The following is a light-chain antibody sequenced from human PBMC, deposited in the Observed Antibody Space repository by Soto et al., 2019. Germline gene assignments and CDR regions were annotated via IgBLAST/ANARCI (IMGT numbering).Light chain of an antibody. J-gene: IGKJ1*01. CDR1: QRISTY. CDR2: AAA. CDR3: QQCYSSPRT. V-gene: IGKV1-39*01. Sequence: DIQMTHAPSTLSASVGDRVTITCRASQRISTYLNWYQQKLGKAPTLLIYAAATLQSGVPSRFSGGGSGTDFTLTISSLQPEDSATYFCQQCYSSPRTFGQGTKVDIK.